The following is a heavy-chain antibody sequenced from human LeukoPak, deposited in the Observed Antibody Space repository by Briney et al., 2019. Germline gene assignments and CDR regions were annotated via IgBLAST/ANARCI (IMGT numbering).Heavy chain of an antibody. V-gene: IGHV3-30*02. CDR1: AFTFSIQG. J-gene: IGHJ3*02. D-gene: IGHD2-21*01. CDR2: IRYDGSNK. CDR3: ARPVFSGNDAFDI. Sequence: GGSLTLSCAASAFTFSIQGMHWDRPAPGKGREWVAFIRYDGSNKYYADSVKGRFTISRDNSKNLLCLKMNSLGAEDTAVYYCARPVFSGNDAFDIWGQGTMVTVSS.